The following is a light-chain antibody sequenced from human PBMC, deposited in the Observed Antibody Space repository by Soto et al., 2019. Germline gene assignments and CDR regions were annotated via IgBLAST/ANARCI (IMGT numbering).Light chain of an antibody. V-gene: IGKV1-5*01. CDR2: DAS. J-gene: IGKJ1*01. CDR3: QQYGSSLTWT. CDR1: QSINSW. Sequence: DIQMTQSPSTLAASVGDRVAITCRASQSINSWLAWYRWAPGKAPKLLIYDASSLEGGVPDRFSGSGSGTDFTLTISRLEPEDFAVYYCQQYGSSLTWTFGQGTKVDIK.